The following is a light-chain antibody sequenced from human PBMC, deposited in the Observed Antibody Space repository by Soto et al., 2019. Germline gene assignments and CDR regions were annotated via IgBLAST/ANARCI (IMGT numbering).Light chain of an antibody. CDR3: QQYGSSLFS. J-gene: IGKJ3*01. V-gene: IGKV3-20*01. Sequence: EMVLTPSPGTLSLSAGERSTLSFRASQSVSNSYLAWYQQKPGQAPRLLIYAASSRATGIPDRFSGSGSGTDFTLTISRLEPEDFAVYYCQQYGSSLFSFGPGTKVDIK. CDR2: AAS. CDR1: QSVSNSY.